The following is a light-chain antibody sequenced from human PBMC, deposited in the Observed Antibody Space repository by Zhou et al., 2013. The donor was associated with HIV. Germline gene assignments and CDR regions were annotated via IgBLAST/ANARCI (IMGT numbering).Light chain of an antibody. V-gene: IGKV1-16*02. Sequence: DIQMTQSPSSLSASVGDRVTITCRASQDISNHLAWFQQKPGKAPESLIYAASTLQSGVPSKFSGSSSGTDFTLTISSLQPEDFATYYCQQYNSYPLTFGGGTKVVDQ. CDR3: QQYNSYPLT. CDR2: AAS. J-gene: IGKJ4*01. CDR1: QDISNH.